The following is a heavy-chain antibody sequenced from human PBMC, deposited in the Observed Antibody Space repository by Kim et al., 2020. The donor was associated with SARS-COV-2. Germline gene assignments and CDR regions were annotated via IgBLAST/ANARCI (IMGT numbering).Heavy chain of an antibody. Sequence: SVKVSCEASGATVTSFAISWVRKAPGQGLEWMGAIIPMYGTTYYAQKFQDRVTFTADEGTSTVYMELRSLRPEDTAIFYCARGVGMGGLYWYFALWGRG. V-gene: IGHV1-69*13. CDR3: ARGVGMGGLYWYFAL. CDR1: GATVTSFA. J-gene: IGHJ2*01. CDR2: IIPMYGTT. D-gene: IGHD7-27*01.